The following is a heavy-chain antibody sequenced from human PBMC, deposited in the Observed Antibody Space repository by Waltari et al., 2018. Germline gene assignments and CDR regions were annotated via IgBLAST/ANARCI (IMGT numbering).Heavy chain of an antibody. Sequence: QVQLQESGPGLVKPSETLSLTCAVSGYSISSGYYWGWIRQPPGKGLEWIGSIYHSGSTYSTPSLKSRVTISVDTSKNQFSLKLSSVTAADTAVYYCARLTPKPDYWGQGTLVTVSS. D-gene: IGHD7-27*01. CDR3: ARLTPKPDY. CDR1: GYSISSGYY. CDR2: IYHSGST. V-gene: IGHV4-38-2*01. J-gene: IGHJ4*02.